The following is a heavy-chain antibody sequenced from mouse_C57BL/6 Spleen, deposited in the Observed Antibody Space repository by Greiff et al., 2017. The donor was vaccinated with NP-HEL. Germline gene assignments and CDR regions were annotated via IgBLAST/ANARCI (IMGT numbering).Heavy chain of an antibody. V-gene: IGHV14-4*01. CDR3: TTYNYYGSSYGFDY. CDR2: IDPENGDT. D-gene: IGHD1-1*01. Sequence: VQLQQSGAELVRPGASVKLSCTASGFNIKDDYMHWVKQRPEQGLEWIGWIDPENGDTEYASKFQGKATITADTSSNTAYLQLSSLTSEDTAVYYCTTYNYYGSSYGFDYWGQGTTLTVSS. J-gene: IGHJ2*01. CDR1: GFNIKDDY.